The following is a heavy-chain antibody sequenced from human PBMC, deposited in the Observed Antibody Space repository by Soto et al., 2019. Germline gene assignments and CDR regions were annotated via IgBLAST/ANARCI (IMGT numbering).Heavy chain of an antibody. CDR2: INGYNGHT. D-gene: IGHD5-12*01. J-gene: IGHJ4*02. V-gene: IGHV1-18*01. Sequence: QVPLVQSGPEVKMPGASLKVSCKASGYTFTSYGITWVRQAPGQGLEWMGWINGYNGHTKYAQKLQGRVTMTTDTSMSTAFMELRSLRSDDTAVYYCAKGGYSGYDLGPEYLAIWGQGTLVTVSS. CDR1: GYTFTSYG. CDR3: AKGGYSGYDLGPEYLAI.